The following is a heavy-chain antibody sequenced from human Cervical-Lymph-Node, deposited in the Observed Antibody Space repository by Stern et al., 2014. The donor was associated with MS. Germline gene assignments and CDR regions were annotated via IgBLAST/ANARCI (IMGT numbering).Heavy chain of an antibody. Sequence: QVQLQQWGAGVLKPSETLSLTCAVNGGSFGTYYWSWVRQPPGKGLEWIGEINRGGSTNNNPSLKSRVTMSVDTSKNQVTLRLKSVTAADTAVYYCARLFGSSPYDHSDGVDVWGQGTAVIVSS. V-gene: IGHV4-34*01. D-gene: IGHD6-6*01. CDR3: ARLFGSSPYDHSDGVDV. J-gene: IGHJ6*02. CDR2: INRGGST. CDR1: GGSFGTYY.